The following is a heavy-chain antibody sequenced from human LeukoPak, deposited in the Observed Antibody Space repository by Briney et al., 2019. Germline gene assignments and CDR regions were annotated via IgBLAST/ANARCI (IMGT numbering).Heavy chain of an antibody. V-gene: IGHV3-74*01. CDR2: INSDGSST. CDR1: GFTFSSYW. CDR3: AKDGGDVDIVATIHFDY. D-gene: IGHD5-12*01. J-gene: IGHJ4*02. Sequence: GGSLRLSCAASGFTFSSYWMHWVRQAPGKGLVWVSRINSDGSSTSYADSVKGRFTISSDNAKNTLYLQMNSLRAEDTAVYYCAKDGGDVDIVATIHFDYWGQGTLVTVSS.